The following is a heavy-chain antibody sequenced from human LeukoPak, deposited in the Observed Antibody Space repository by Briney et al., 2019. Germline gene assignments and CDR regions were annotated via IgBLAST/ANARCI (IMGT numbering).Heavy chain of an antibody. CDR2: ISGSGGST. CDR1: GFTFSDYY. Sequence: GGSLRLSCAVSGFTFSDYYMSWIRQAPGKGLEWVSAISGSGGSTYYADSVKGRSTISRDNSKNTLYLQMNSLRAEDTAVYYCAKASSGYYLYWGQGTLVTVSS. J-gene: IGHJ4*02. D-gene: IGHD3-22*01. V-gene: IGHV3-23*01. CDR3: AKASSGYYLY.